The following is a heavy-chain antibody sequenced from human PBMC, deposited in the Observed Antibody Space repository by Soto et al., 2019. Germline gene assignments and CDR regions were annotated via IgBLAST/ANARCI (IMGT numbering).Heavy chain of an antibody. CDR3: ARGIAADGADY. CDR2: IYYSGST. V-gene: IGHV4-59*01. Sequence: SETLSLTCTVSGGSISSYYWSWIRQPPGKGLEWIGYIYYSGSTNYNPSLKSRVTISVDTSKNQFSLKLSSVTAADTAVYYCARGIAADGADYWGQGTLVTVSP. CDR1: GGSISSYY. J-gene: IGHJ4*02. D-gene: IGHD6-13*01.